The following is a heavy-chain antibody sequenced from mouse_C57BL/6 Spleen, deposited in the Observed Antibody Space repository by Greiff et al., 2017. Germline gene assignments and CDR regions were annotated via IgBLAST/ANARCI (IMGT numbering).Heavy chain of an antibody. Sequence: VKLVESGPELVKPGASVKISCKASGYAFSSSWMNWVKQRPGKGLEWIGRIYPGDGDTNYNGKFKGKATLTADKSSSTAYMQLSSLTSEDSAVYFCARVYYGSSSPYWYFDVWGTGTTVTVSS. D-gene: IGHD1-1*01. CDR1: GYAFSSSW. V-gene: IGHV1-82*01. CDR2: IYPGDGDT. CDR3: ARVYYGSSSPYWYFDV. J-gene: IGHJ1*03.